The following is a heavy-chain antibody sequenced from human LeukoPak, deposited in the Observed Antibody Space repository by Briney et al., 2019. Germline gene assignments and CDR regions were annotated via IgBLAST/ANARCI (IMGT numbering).Heavy chain of an antibody. V-gene: IGHV1-46*01. CDR2: INPRGGST. CDR3: ARDRSIAAPRTGMDV. J-gene: IGHJ6*02. Sequence: PLASVKVSCKASGYSFTGYYMHWVRQAPGQGLEWMGLINPRGGSTSYAQKCQGRVTMTRDTSTSTVYMELSSLRSEDTAVYYCARDRSIAAPRTGMDVWGQGTTVTVSS. D-gene: IGHD6-6*01. CDR1: GYSFTGYY.